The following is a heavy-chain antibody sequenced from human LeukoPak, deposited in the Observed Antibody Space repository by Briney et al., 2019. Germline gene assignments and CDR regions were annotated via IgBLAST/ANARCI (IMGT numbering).Heavy chain of an antibody. Sequence: ASVKVSCKASGYRFTDYYIHWVRQAPGQGHEWMGWISPNSGATNYAQEFQGRVTMTRDTSISTAYMELSRVRSDDTAMYYCATFTTVTTALWYFDLWGRGTLVTVSS. D-gene: IGHD4-17*01. V-gene: IGHV1-2*02. CDR1: GYRFTDYY. CDR2: ISPNSGAT. J-gene: IGHJ2*01. CDR3: ATFTTVTTALWYFDL.